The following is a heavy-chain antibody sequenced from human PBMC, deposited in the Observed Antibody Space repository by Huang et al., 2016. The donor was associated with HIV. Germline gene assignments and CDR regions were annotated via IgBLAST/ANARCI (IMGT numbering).Heavy chain of an antibody. CDR2: ISWNSANI. CDR3: VKGDIVGTANFFDY. D-gene: IGHD1-26*01. V-gene: IGHV3-9*01. Sequence: EVQLVESGGNLIQTGGSLRLGCGVSGFRFDNSALYWVRQAPGKSLYWVSSISWNSANIAYGDSVKGRFTISRDNARNSLYLKMNSLRPDDTALYYCVKGDIVGTANFFDYWGQGTQVSVSS. CDR1: GFRFDNSA. J-gene: IGHJ4*02.